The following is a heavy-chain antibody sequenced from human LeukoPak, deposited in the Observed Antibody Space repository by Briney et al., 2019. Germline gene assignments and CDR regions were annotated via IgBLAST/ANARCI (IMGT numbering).Heavy chain of an antibody. CDR3: ARVKGSISSGWHRVIFDY. V-gene: IGHV4-39*07. CDR2: IYYSGST. D-gene: IGHD6-19*01. Sequence: ASETLSLTCTVSGGSISSSSYYWGWIRQPPGKGLEWIGSIYYSGSTYYNPSLKSRVTISVDTSKNQFSLKLSSVTAADTAVYYCARVKGSISSGWHRVIFDYWGQGTLVTVSS. CDR1: GGSISSSSYY. J-gene: IGHJ4*02.